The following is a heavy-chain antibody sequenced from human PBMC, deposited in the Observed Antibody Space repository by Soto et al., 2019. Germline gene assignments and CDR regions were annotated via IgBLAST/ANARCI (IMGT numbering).Heavy chain of an antibody. CDR3: ARARMVRGIIYYYGMDV. V-gene: IGHV4-31*03. D-gene: IGHD3-10*01. CDR2: IYYSGST. J-gene: IGHJ6*02. Sequence: QVQLQESGPGLVKSSQTLSLTCTVSGGSISSDGNYWSWIRQHQGKGLGWIGYIYYSGSTNYNPSLKSRVTISVDTSKNQFSLKLNSVTAADTAVYYCARARMVRGIIYYYGMDVWGQGTTVTVSS. CDR1: GGSISSDGNY.